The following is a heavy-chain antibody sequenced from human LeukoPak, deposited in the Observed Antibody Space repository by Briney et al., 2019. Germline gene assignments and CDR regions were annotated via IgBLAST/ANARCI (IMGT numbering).Heavy chain of an antibody. CDR2: ISSSSDTI. D-gene: IGHD2-2*01. V-gene: IGHV3-48*01. J-gene: IGHJ4*02. CDR3: ARPYCSSTDCPTFDD. CDR1: GFTFSTYN. Sequence: QPGGSLRLSCVVSGFTFSTYNMNWVRQAPGKGLEWVSYISSSSDTIFYADSVRGRFTISRDNAKKSLYLQMSSLRAEDTAGYYCARPYCSSTDCPTFDDWGQGTLVTVSS.